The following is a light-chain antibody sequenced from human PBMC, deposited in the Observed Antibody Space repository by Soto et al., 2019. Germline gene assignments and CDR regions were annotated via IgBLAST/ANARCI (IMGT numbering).Light chain of an antibody. V-gene: IGKV1-9*01. J-gene: IGKJ5*01. Sequence: DIQLTQSPSLLSAVVGDRVSITCRASQDVNNHLAWYQQTPGRAPKLLISYVSTLQSGVPSRFSGSGSGTAFTLTINSLQPEDFATYYCQEIDSYPPTFGQGTRLEIK. CDR2: YVS. CDR3: QEIDSYPPT. CDR1: QDVNNH.